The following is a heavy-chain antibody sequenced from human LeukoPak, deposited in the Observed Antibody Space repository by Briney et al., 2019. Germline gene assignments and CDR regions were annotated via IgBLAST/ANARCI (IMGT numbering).Heavy chain of an antibody. Sequence: PGGSLRLSCAASGFTFSSYGMHWVRQAPGKGLEWVAVIWYDGSNKYYADSVKGRFTISRDNSKNTLYLQMNSLRAEDTAVYYCARDAGYSYGYIYYYYGVDVWGKGTTVTVSS. V-gene: IGHV3-33*01. CDR3: ARDAGYSYGYIYYYYGVDV. J-gene: IGHJ6*04. D-gene: IGHD5-18*01. CDR1: GFTFSSYG. CDR2: IWYDGSNK.